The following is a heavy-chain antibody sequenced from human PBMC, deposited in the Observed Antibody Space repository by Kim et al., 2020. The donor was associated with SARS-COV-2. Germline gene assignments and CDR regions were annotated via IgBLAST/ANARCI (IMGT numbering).Heavy chain of an antibody. J-gene: IGHJ4*02. D-gene: IGHD3-3*01. V-gene: IGHV4-39*07. Sequence: YNPSLKSRVTISVDTSKNQFSLKLSSVTAADTAVYYCARHDFWSGYSGDYWGQGTLVTVSS. CDR3: ARHDFWSGYSGDY.